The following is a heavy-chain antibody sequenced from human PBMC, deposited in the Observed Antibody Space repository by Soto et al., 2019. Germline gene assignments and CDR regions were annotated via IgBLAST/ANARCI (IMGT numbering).Heavy chain of an antibody. CDR2: IIPIFGTA. Sequence: WASVKVSCKASGGTFSSYAISWVRQAPGQGLEWMGGIIPIFGTANYAQKFQGRVTITADESTSTAYMELSSLRSEDTAVYYCARVCVVPAAIRFNWFDPWGQGTLVTVSS. CDR3: ARVCVVPAAIRFNWFDP. D-gene: IGHD2-2*01. CDR1: GGTFSSYA. V-gene: IGHV1-69*13. J-gene: IGHJ5*02.